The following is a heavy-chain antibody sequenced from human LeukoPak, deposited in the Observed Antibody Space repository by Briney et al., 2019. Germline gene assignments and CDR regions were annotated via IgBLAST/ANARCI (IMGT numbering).Heavy chain of an antibody. J-gene: IGHJ5*02. CDR2: IIPIFGTA. V-gene: IGHV1-69*06. D-gene: IGHD2-15*01. Sequence: GASVKVSCKASGGTFSNYAISWVRQAPGQGLEWMGGIIPIFGTANYAQKFRGRVTITADKSTRTAYMELSSLRSEDAAVYYCARGSCSGGSCYTPWFDPWGQGSLVTVSS. CDR1: GGTFSNYA. CDR3: ARGSCSGGSCYTPWFDP.